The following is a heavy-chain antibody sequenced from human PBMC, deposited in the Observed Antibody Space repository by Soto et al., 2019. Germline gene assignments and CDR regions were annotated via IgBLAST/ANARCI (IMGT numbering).Heavy chain of an antibody. Sequence: ASVKVSCKTSGYTLTNHGVSWVRQAPGQGLEWMGWITTFNGNTFYAKKFQGRVTITRDTATSTVYMELSSLRSEDTAVYYCARAYLAAAYNCGQGTLVTVSS. V-gene: IGHV1-18*01. CDR1: GYTLTNHG. CDR3: ARAYLAAAYN. CDR2: ITTFNGNT. D-gene: IGHD6-13*01. J-gene: IGHJ4*02.